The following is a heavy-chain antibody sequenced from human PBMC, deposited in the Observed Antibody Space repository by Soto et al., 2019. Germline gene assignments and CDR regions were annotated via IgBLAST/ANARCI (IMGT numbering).Heavy chain of an antibody. V-gene: IGHV3-30*18. Sequence: GGSLRLSCAASGFTFSSYGMHWVRQAPGKGLEWVAVILYDGSKKYYADSMKGRFTISRDNSKNTLYLQMNSLRAEDTALYYCAKDRGALRWSEEHYYFDYWGQGSLVTVSS. CDR1: GFTFSSYG. CDR3: AKDRGALRWSEEHYYFDY. D-gene: IGHD4-17*01. CDR2: ILYDGSKK. J-gene: IGHJ4*02.